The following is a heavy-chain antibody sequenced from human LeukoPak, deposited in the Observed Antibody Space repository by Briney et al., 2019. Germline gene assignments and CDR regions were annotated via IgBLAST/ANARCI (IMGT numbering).Heavy chain of an antibody. CDR2: IWYDGSNK. V-gene: IGHV3-33*01. CDR3: ARDGYYYCSGSHYNRHPHHL. J-gene: IGHJ5*02. D-gene: IGHD3-10*01. CDR1: GFTFSSYG. Sequence: GGSVRLSCAASGFTFSSYGMQWVRQAPGKGLEGGAVIWYDGSNKYYADSVKGRFTISRDNNKNTLYLQLNRLRAEHTAVYYCARDGYYYCSGSHYNRHPHHLWGQGPLVTVPS.